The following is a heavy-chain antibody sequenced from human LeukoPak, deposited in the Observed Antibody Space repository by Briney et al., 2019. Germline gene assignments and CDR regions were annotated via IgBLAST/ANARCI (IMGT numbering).Heavy chain of an antibody. CDR1: GFTFSSYG. D-gene: IGHD3-10*01. V-gene: IGHV3-30*18. CDR3: AERGGSQTKEFDY. CDR2: ISYDGSNK. J-gene: IGHJ4*02. Sequence: GGSLRLSCAASGFTFSSYGMHWVRQAPGKGLEWVAVISYDGSNKYYADSVKGRFTISRDNSRDTLYLQMTSLRAEDTAVYYCAERGGSQTKEFDYWGQGTLVTVSS.